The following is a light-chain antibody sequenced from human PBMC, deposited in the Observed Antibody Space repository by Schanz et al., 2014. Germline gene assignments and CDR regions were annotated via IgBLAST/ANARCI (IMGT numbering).Light chain of an antibody. CDR3: QQRSNWPPST. V-gene: IGKV3-11*01. CDR1: QSVSSS. J-gene: IGKJ4*01. Sequence: EIVMTQSPATLSVSPGARATLSCRAGQSVSSSVAWYQQKPGQAPRLLIYDASNRATDIPARFSGSGSGTDFTLTISRLEPEDCAVYYCQQRSNWPPSTFGGGTKVEIK. CDR2: DAS.